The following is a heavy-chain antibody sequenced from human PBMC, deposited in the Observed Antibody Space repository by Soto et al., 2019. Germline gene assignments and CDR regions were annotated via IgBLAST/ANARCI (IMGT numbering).Heavy chain of an antibody. V-gene: IGHV3-9*01. J-gene: IGHJ4*02. CDR1: GFTFDDYA. CDR3: VRSKGGYTYGTPFDY. Sequence: EVQLEESGGALVQPGRSLRLSCAASGFTFDDYAMHWVRQVLGKGLEWVSSISWNSGNIGYADSVKGRFTTSRDNAKNSLYLQMNRLRPEDTALYYCVRSKGGYTYGTPFDYWGQGTRVTVSS. D-gene: IGHD5-18*01. CDR2: ISWNSGNI.